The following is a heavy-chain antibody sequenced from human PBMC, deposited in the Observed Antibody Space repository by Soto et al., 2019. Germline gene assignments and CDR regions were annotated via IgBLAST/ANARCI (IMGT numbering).Heavy chain of an antibody. V-gene: IGHV1-2*02. CDR3: ARVPPTDYAPGVFDY. J-gene: IGHJ4*02. Sequence: QVQLVQSGAEVKKPGASVKVSCKASGYTFTGYYMHWVRQAPGQGLEWMGWINPNSGGTNYAQKFKGRVTMTRDTSISTAYMELSRLRSDDTAVYYCARVPPTDYAPGVFDYWGQGTLVTVSS. CDR1: GYTFTGYY. CDR2: INPNSGGT. D-gene: IGHD2-2*01.